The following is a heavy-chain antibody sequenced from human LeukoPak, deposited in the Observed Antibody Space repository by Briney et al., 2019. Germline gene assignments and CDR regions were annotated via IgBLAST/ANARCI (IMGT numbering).Heavy chain of an antibody. CDR3: ARDVDLFGTGSCVDGFDY. CDR1: GFTFSSYG. V-gene: IGHV3-30*03. Sequence: GGSLRLSCAASGFTFSSYGMHWVRQAPGKGLEGVAVISYVGSNKYYADSVKGRFPISRANSKEPLYPQMNSLRAVDTAVDYCARDVDLFGTGSCVDGFDYWGEGTLVTVSS. CDR2: ISYVGSNK. D-gene: IGHD3-10*01. J-gene: IGHJ4*02.